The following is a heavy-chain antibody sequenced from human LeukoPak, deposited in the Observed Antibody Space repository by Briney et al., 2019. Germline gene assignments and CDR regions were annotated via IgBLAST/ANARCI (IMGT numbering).Heavy chain of an antibody. V-gene: IGHV3-20*04. J-gene: IGHJ4*02. D-gene: IGHD6-19*01. CDR3: ARDISSGWYFDY. Sequence: GGSLRLSCAVSGSTFDDYGMSWVRQAPGKGLEWVSGINWNGGGTGYVDSVKGRFTISRDNAKNSLHLQMNSLRAEDTALYYCARDISSGWYFDYWGQGTLVTVSS. CDR1: GSTFDDYG. CDR2: INWNGGGT.